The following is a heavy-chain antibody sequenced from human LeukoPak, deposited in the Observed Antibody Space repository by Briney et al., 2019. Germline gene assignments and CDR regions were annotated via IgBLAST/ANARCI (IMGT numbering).Heavy chain of an antibody. CDR3: ARGIDIVVVPAAARYYYYYYMDV. Sequence: GGSLRLSCAASGFTFSSYSMNWVRQAPGKGLEWVSYISSSSSTIYYADSVKGRFTISRDNAKNSLYLQMNSLRAEDTAVYYCARGIDIVVVPAAARYYYYYYMDVWGKGTTVTVSS. D-gene: IGHD2-2*01. CDR2: ISSSSSTI. J-gene: IGHJ6*03. V-gene: IGHV3-48*01. CDR1: GFTFSSYS.